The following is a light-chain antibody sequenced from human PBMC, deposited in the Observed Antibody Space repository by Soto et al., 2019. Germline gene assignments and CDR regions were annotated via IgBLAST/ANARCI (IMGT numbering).Light chain of an antibody. Sequence: QSALTQPPSVSGSPGQSVTISCTGTSSDVGRYDRVSWYQQPSGTAPKLIIYEVSNRPSGVPDRFSGSKSGNTASLTISGPQAEDEADYHCSSFTSSDTRVFGGGTKVTVL. J-gene: IGLJ3*02. CDR3: SSFTSSDTRV. CDR2: EVS. CDR1: SSDVGRYDR. V-gene: IGLV2-18*02.